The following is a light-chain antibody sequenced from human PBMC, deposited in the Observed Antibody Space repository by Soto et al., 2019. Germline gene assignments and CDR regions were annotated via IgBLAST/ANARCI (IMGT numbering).Light chain of an antibody. J-gene: IGLJ1*01. CDR2: EVS. V-gene: IGLV2-14*01. CDR1: SSDVGGYNY. Sequence: QSVLTEPASVSGSPGQSITISCTGTSSDVGGYNYVSWYQQRPGKAPKLMIYEVSNRPSGVSNRFSGSKSGNTASLTISGLQAEDEADYYCSSYPSSTTYV. CDR3: SSYPSSTTYV.